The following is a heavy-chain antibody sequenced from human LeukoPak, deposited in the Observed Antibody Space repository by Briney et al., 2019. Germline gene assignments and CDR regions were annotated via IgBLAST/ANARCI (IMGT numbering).Heavy chain of an antibody. CDR3: ARYGSGLDY. V-gene: IGHV4-59*08. CDR1: GGSISSYY. Sequence: PSETLSLTCTVSGGSISSYYWNWIRQPPGRGLEWIGHIYDSGTTNYNPSLKSRVTISGDTSKNQFSLELNSVTAADTAVYYPARYGSGLDYWGQGTLVTVSS. D-gene: IGHD6-19*01. CDR2: IYDSGTT. J-gene: IGHJ4*02.